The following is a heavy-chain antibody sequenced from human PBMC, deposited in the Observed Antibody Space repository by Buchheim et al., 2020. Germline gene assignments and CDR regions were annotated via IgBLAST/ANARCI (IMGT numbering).Heavy chain of an antibody. CDR2: IYTSGST. CDR1: GGSISSGSYY. Sequence: QVQLQESGPGLVKPSQTLSLTCTVSGGSISSGSYYWSWIRQPAGKGLEWIGRIYTSGSTNYNPSLKSRVTISVDTSKNQFSLKLSSVTAADTAVYYCARDHYVWGSYRYNNWFDPWGQGTL. V-gene: IGHV4-61*02. J-gene: IGHJ5*02. D-gene: IGHD3-16*02. CDR3: ARDHYVWGSYRYNNWFDP.